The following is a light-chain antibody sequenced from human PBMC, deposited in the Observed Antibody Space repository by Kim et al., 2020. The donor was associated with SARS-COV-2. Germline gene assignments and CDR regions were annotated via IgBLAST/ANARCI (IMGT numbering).Light chain of an antibody. CDR3: ASWDDSLNDPV. CDR2: SNT. CDR1: RSNIGLNT. Sequence: QSVLTQPPSASGTPGQRVTISCSGSRSNIGLNTVNWYQQLPGTAPKLLMYSNTQRPSGVPDRFSGSKSGTSASLAISGLQSEDEADYYCASWDDSLNDPVFGGGTKLTV. J-gene: IGLJ3*02. V-gene: IGLV1-44*01.